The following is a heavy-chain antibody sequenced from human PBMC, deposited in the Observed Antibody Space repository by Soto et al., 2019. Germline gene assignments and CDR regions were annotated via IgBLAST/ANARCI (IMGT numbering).Heavy chain of an antibody. CDR2: MNPNSGNT. CDR1: GYTFPSYY. Sequence: SVKVSCKASGYTFPSYYLNWVRPATGQGLEGMGWMNPNSGNTGYAQKFQGRVTMTRNTSISTAYMELSSLRSEDTAVYYCSRGSVGTYFYFYGYYYNHMDFWGQGTSVTVSS. D-gene: IGHD3-10*01. V-gene: IGHV1-8*01. CDR3: SRGSVGTYFYFYGYYYNHMDF. J-gene: IGHJ6*03.